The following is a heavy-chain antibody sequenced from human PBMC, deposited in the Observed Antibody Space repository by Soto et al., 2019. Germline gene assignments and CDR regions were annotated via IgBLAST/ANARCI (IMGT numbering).Heavy chain of an antibody. CDR2: ISYNGRNE. CDR1: TLKFSTYD. D-gene: IGHD2-15*01. J-gene: IGHJ4*02. CDR3: AARYCSGGSCYLPY. Sequence: GGSLRLSCAASTLKFSTYDMHWVRQAPGMGLEWVATISYNGRNENYVDSVKGRFTISRDNSKNTLYLQMNSLRAEDTAVYYCAARYCSGGSCYLPYWGQGTLVTVSS. V-gene: IGHV3-30*03.